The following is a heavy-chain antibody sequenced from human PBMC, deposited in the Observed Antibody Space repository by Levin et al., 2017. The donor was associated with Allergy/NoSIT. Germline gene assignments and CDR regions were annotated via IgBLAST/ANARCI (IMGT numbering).Heavy chain of an antibody. CDR2: ISGSGGST. J-gene: IGHJ4*02. CDR1: GFTFSSYA. CDR3: AKDLGRAYKLLGDY. V-gene: IGHV3-23*01. D-gene: IGHD1-26*01. Sequence: GGSLRLSCAASGFTFSSYAMSWVRQAPGKGLEWVSAISGSGGSTYYADSVKGRFTISRDNSKNTLYLQMNSLRAEDTAVYYCAKDLGRAYKLLGDYWGQGTLVTVSS.